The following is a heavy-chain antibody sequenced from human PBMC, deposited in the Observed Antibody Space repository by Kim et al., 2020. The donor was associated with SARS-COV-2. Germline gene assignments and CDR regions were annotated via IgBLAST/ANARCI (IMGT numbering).Heavy chain of an antibody. V-gene: IGHV3-33*01. CDR2: K. CDR3: AREYQNNWFDP. Sequence: KYYADYVKGRFTISRDNSKNTLYLQMNSLRAEDTAVYYCAREYQNNWFDPWGQGTLVTVSS. D-gene: IGHD2-2*01. J-gene: IGHJ5*02.